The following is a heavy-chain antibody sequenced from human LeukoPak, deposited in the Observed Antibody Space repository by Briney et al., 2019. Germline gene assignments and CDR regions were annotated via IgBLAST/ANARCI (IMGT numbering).Heavy chain of an antibody. CDR3: ARDSSGSSWYDDAFDI. D-gene: IGHD6-13*01. CDR1: GYTFTGYY. CDR2: INPNSGGT. J-gene: IGHJ3*02. Sequence: ASVKVSCKASGYTFTGYYMHWVRQAPGQGLEWMGWINPNSGGTNYAQKLQGRVTMTTDTSTSTAYMELRSLRSDDTAVYYCARDSSGSSWYDDAFDIWGQGTMVTVSS. V-gene: IGHV1-2*02.